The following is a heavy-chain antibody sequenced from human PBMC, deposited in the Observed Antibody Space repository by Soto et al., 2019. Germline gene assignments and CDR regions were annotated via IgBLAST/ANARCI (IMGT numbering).Heavy chain of an antibody. Sequence: QVQLVQSGAEVKKPGASVKVSCKASGYTFTSYGISWVRQAPGQGLEWMGWISAYNGNTNYAQKLQGRVTMTTDTSTSTAHMELRSLRTDGTAVYYCAGALVAVADTCIDCWGQGTLVTVSS. CDR2: ISAYNGNT. D-gene: IGHD6-19*01. J-gene: IGHJ4*02. CDR3: AGALVAVADTCIDC. V-gene: IGHV1-18*01. CDR1: GYTFTSYG.